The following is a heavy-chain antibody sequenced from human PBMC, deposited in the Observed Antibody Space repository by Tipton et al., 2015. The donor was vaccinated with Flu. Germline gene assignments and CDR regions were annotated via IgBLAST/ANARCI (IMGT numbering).Heavy chain of an antibody. Sequence: TLSLTCKISGDSIRSDYYWGWIRQPPGKGLEWIGRIYPSGGTDYNPNLKSRVTISGDTSKNQFSLRLSSVTAADTAVYYCASGNFDGSAREGFFGYWGQGTLVTVSS. CDR1: GDSIRSDYY. J-gene: IGHJ4*02. V-gene: IGHV4-38-2*02. CDR3: ASGNFDGSAREGFFGY. CDR2: IYPSGGT. D-gene: IGHD3-22*01.